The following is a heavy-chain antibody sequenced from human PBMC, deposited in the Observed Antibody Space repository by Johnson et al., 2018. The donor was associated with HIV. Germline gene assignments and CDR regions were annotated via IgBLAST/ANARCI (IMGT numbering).Heavy chain of an antibody. V-gene: IGHV3-66*01. CDR1: GFTVGSNY. CDR2: IYSGGTT. Sequence: VQLVESGGGLVQPGGSLRLSCAASGFTVGSNYMNWVRQAPGKGLEWVSVIYSGGTTYYADSVKGRFIISRDNSKNTLYLQRNSLRAEATAVYYCAKVLWEGEAFDIWGKGTMVTVAS. D-gene: IGHD2-2*01. J-gene: IGHJ3*02. CDR3: AKVLWEGEAFDI.